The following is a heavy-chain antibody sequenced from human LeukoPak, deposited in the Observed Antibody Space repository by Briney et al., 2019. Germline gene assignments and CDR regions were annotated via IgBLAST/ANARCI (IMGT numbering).Heavy chain of an antibody. V-gene: IGHV3-33*08. D-gene: IGHD6-19*01. J-gene: IGHJ4*02. CDR2: ISYDGSNK. CDR3: ARDSSGNYFDN. Sequence: PGGSLRLSCAASGFTFSNAWMSWVRQAPGKGLEWVAVISYDGSNKYYADSVKGRFTISRDSSKNTLYLQMNSLRAEDTAVYYCARDSSGNYFDNWGQGTLVTVSS. CDR1: GFTFSNAW.